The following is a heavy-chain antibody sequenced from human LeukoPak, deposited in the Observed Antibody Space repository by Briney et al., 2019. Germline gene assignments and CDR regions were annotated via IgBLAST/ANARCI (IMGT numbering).Heavy chain of an antibody. CDR1: GFTCSSYS. D-gene: IGHD1-26*01. J-gene: IGHJ3*02. V-gene: IGHV3-48*02. Sequence: GGSLRLSCVASGFTCSSYSMNWVRQAPGKGLQYILYISSSSTINYADSVKGRFTISRDDAKNSLYLQMNSLRDEDTAVYYCARILRGSGSYGAFDIWGQGTMVTVSS. CDR3: ARILRGSGSYGAFDI. CDR2: ISSSSTI.